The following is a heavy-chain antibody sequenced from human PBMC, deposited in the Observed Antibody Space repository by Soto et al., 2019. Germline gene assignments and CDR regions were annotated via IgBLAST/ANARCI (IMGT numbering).Heavy chain of an antibody. CDR1: GFTFSDYA. J-gene: IGHJ2*01. CDR2: ISATGGNI. Sequence: PGGSLRLSCVASGFTFSDYAMTWVRQAPGKGLEWVATISATGGNIEYTDSLKGRFTISRDNSKNTLYLQLNGLTSDDTAVHYCAKAAGGLGYFDLWGRGTLVTVSS. V-gene: IGHV3-23*01. CDR3: AKAAGGLGYFDL. D-gene: IGHD3-16*01.